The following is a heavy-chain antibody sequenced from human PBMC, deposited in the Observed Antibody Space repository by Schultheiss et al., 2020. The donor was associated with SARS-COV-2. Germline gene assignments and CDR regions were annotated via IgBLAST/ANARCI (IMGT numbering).Heavy chain of an antibody. CDR2: IYYSGST. V-gene: IGHV4-39*07. CDR3: ARDGLLWFGELFTGTFDY. CDR1: GGSISSSSYY. D-gene: IGHD3-10*01. Sequence: SQTLSLTCTVSGGSISSSSYYWGWIRQPPGKGLEWIGSIYYSGSTYYNPSLKSRVTISVDTSKNQFSLKLSSVTAADTAVYYCARDGLLWFGELFTGTFDYWGQGTLVTVSS. J-gene: IGHJ4*02.